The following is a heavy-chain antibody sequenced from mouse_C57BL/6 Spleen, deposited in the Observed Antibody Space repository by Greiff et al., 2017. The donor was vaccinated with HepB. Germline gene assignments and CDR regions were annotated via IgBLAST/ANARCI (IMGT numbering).Heavy chain of an antibody. D-gene: IGHD1-1*01. J-gene: IGHJ4*01. Sequence: EVQLQQSGAELVRPGASVKLSCTASGFNIKDDYMHWVKQRPEQGLEWIGWIDPENGDTEYASKFQGKATITADTSSNTAYLQLSSLTSEDTAVYYGTTGGYDYGSSYAMDYWGQGTSVTVSS. V-gene: IGHV14-4*01. CDR1: GFNIKDDY. CDR3: TTGGYDYGSSYAMDY. CDR2: IDPENGDT.